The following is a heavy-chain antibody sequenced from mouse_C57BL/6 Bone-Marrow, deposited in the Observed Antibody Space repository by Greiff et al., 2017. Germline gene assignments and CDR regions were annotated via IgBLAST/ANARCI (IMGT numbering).Heavy chain of an antibody. Sequence: QVQLQQSGPELVKPGASVKISCKASGYAFSSSWMNWVKQRPGKGLEWIGRIYPGDGDTNYNGKFKGKATLTADKSSSTAYMQLSSLTSADSAVYFCARSRIYDGYYGFAYWGQGTLVTVSA. V-gene: IGHV1-82*01. D-gene: IGHD2-3*01. CDR1: GYAFSSSW. J-gene: IGHJ3*01. CDR3: ARSRIYDGYYGFAY. CDR2: IYPGDGDT.